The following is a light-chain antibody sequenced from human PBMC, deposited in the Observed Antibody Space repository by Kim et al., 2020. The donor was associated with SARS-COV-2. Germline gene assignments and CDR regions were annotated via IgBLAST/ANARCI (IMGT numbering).Light chain of an antibody. J-gene: IGKJ1*01. Sequence: ELVLTQSPGTLSLSPGERATLSCRASQSVDSVYLAWYQQRPGQTPRLLIYGASKRATGIPETFSGSVSATDFTLTTNKLETEDFAVYYCQQYVVSRGCTFVPGTKVDI. V-gene: IGKV3-20*01. CDR3: QQYVVSRGCT. CDR2: GAS. CDR1: QSVDSVY.